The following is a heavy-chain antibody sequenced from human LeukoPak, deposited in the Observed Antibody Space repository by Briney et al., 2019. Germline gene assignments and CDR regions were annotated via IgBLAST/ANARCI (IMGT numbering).Heavy chain of an antibody. CDR1: GFTFSSYA. J-gene: IGHJ4*02. CDR3: ANYDSSGYPFDY. V-gene: IGHV3-23*01. CDR2: ISGSGGST. Sequence: GSLRLSCAASGFTFSSYAMSWVRQAPGKGLEWVSAISGSGGSTYYADSVKGRFIISRDNSKNTLYLQMNSLRAEDTAVYYCANYDSSGYPFDYWGQGTLVTVSS. D-gene: IGHD3-22*01.